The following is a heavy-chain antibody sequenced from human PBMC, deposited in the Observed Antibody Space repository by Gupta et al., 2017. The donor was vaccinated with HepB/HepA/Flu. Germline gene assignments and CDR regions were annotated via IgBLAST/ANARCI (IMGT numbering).Heavy chain of an antibody. D-gene: IGHD6-13*01. V-gene: IGHV3-7*04. J-gene: IGHJ5*02. Sequence: VQLVVSGGALVPPGGSLRLSCAASGFTFSCDWMRWFRQPPGKGREGGANIKKDGSEKYLGDSVKGRFTISRENAKNSLYLQRNSLRVEDTAVYYCARAGFAAAATFGCFNPWGQGTLVTVSS. CDR2: IKKDGSEK. CDR1: GFTFSCDW. CDR3: ARAGFAAAATFGCFNP.